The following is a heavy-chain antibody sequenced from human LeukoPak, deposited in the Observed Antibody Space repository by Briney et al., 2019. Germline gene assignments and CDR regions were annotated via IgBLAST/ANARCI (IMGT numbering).Heavy chain of an antibody. J-gene: IGHJ6*03. V-gene: IGHV1-8*01. CDR2: MNPNSGNK. CDR1: LYTFTTYV. D-gene: IGHD3/OR15-3a*01. CDR3: ARPLSWTTDSHYYMDV. Sequence: ASVKVSCKPSLYTFTTYVINGVRQATGQGLEWMGWMNPNSGNKGYAQKFQGRVTMTKNTSITTAYMELNSLISEDTALFYCARPLSWTTDSHYYMDVWGKGTTVIVSS.